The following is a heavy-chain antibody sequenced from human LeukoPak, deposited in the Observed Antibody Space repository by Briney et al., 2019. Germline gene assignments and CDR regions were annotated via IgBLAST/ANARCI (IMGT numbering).Heavy chain of an antibody. CDR1: GYTFTGYY. V-gene: IGHV1-2*02. J-gene: IGHJ4*02. Sequence: ASVEVSCKASGYTFTGYYMHWVRQAPGQGLEWMGWINPNSGGTNYAQKFQGRVTMTRDTSISTAYMELSRLRSDDTAVYYCAREGSSTSCNDYWGQGTLVTVSS. D-gene: IGHD2-2*01. CDR2: INPNSGGT. CDR3: AREGSSTSCNDY.